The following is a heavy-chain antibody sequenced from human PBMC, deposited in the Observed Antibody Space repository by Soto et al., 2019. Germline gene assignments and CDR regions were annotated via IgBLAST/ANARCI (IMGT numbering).Heavy chain of an antibody. CDR2: IYYSGRT. J-gene: IGHJ6*02. V-gene: IGHV4-30-4*01. CDR3: ARGQTSPHGMDV. D-gene: IGHD2-2*01. Sequence: QVQLQESGPGLVKPSQTLSLTCTVSGGSISSGDYYWNGIRQPPGKGLEWIGNIYYSGRTYYNPSLTSRVIISVDPSRNQFSLKVTSATAADTAVYYCARGQTSPHGMDVWGQGTTVTVSS. CDR1: GGSISSGDYY.